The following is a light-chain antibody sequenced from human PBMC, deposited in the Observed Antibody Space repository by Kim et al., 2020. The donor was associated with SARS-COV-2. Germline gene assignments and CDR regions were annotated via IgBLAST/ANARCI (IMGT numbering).Light chain of an antibody. Sequence: PGRTVTLTCASSTGAVTSGYYPNWFQQRPGQAPRALIYSISNKHAWTRARFSGSLLGGKAALTLSGVQPEDEAEYYCLLCYGGSWVFGGGTQLTVL. CDR2: SIS. CDR3: LLCYGGSWV. V-gene: IGLV7-43*01. CDR1: TGAVTSGYY. J-gene: IGLJ3*02.